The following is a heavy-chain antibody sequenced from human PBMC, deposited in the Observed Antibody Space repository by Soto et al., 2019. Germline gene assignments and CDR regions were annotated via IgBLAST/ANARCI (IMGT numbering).Heavy chain of an antibody. CDR1: GGSIYTDDW. CDR3: ARLSGIVVDDAIGY. D-gene: IGHD3-22*01. V-gene: IGHV4-4*02. Sequence: SETLSLTCAVSGGSIYTDDWWTWVRQTPGKGLEWIGEVHQFVGTNYNPSLKSRVTISVDTSKNQFSLKLSSVTAADTAVYYCARLSGIVVDDAIGYWGQGTLVTVSS. J-gene: IGHJ4*02. CDR2: VHQFVGT.